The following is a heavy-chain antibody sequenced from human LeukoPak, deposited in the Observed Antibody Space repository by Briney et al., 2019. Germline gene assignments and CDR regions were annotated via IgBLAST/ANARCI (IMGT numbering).Heavy chain of an antibody. CDR3: ARLYSYGRYYYYYYMDV. Sequence: GGSLRLSCAASGFTVSSNYMSWVRQAPGKGLEWVSVIYSGGSTYYADSVKGRFTISRDNSKNTLYLQMNSLRAEDTAVYYCARLYSYGRYYYYYYMDVWGKGTTVTISS. CDR2: IYSGGST. D-gene: IGHD5-18*01. V-gene: IGHV3-53*01. CDR1: GFTVSSNY. J-gene: IGHJ6*03.